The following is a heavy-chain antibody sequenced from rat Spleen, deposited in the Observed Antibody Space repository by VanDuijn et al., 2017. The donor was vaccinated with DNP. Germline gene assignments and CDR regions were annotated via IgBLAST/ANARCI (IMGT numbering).Heavy chain of an antibody. CDR2: ISYSGSP. CDR1: GYSITSNY. Sequence: EVQLQESGPGLVKPSQSLSLTCSVTGYSITSNYWGWIRKFPGNKMEWIGHISYSGSPSYNPSLKSQISITRYTSQNQFFLQLNSVTIEDTATYYCARLLARGRGYFDYWGQGVMVTVSP. V-gene: IGHV3-1*01. D-gene: IGHD4-3*01. J-gene: IGHJ2*01. CDR3: ARLLARGRGYFDY.